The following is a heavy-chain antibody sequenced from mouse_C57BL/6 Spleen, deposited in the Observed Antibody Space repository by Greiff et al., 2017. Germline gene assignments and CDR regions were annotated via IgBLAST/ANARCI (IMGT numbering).Heavy chain of an antibody. CDR1: GYTFTSYW. D-gene: IGHD3-2*02. V-gene: IGHV1-69*01. Sequence: QVQLQQPGAELVMPGASVKLSCKASGYTFTSYWMHWVKQRPGQGLEWIGEIDPSDSYTNYNQKFKGKSTLTVDKSSSTAYMQLSSLTSEDSAVYYCARPSSGYLYYFDYWGQGTTLTVSS. CDR3: ARPSSGYLYYFDY. CDR2: IDPSDSYT. J-gene: IGHJ2*01.